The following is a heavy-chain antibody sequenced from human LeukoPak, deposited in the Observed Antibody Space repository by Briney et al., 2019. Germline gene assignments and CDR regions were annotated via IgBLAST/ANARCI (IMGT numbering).Heavy chain of an antibody. CDR2: INHSGST. D-gene: IGHD5-12*01. J-gene: IGHJ4*02. V-gene: IGHV4-34*01. CDR3: ATLEYSGYDPTDHNDF. CDR1: GGSFSGYY. Sequence: PSETLSLTCAVYGGSFSGYYWSWIRQPPGKGLEWIGEINHSGSTNYNPSLKSRVTISVDTSKNQFSLKLSSVTAADTAVYYCATLEYSGYDPTDHNDFWGQGTLVTVSS.